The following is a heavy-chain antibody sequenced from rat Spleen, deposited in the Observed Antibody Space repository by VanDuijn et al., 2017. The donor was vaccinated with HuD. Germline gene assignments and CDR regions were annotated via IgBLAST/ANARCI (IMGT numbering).Heavy chain of an antibody. J-gene: IGHJ4*01. Sequence: QVQLKETGPDLVQLTQTLSITCTVSGFSLTTYNVHWVRQPTGKGLEWKGAMWNCGGTDYNSAVQSRLSISRDTSKRQVFLKMNRLQPEETGTYYCARQTYYVYYYVMDAWGQGASVTVSS. CDR2: MWNCGGT. CDR3: ARQTYYVYYYVMDA. D-gene: IGHD1-9*01. V-gene: IGHV2-30*01. CDR1: GFSLTTYN.